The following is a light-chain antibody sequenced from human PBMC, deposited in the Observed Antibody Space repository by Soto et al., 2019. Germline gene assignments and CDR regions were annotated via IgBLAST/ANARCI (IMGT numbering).Light chain of an antibody. CDR2: AAS. J-gene: IGKJ1*01. Sequence: DIQMTQSPSSLSSCVGDTVTISCRASQSISSNLNWYQQKPGKAPKLLIYAASSLQSGVPSRFSGGGSGTDFTPTISRLQPEDFATYYCLQLYNFSWTFGQGTKVDIK. CDR1: QSISSN. V-gene: IGKV1-39*01. CDR3: LQLYNFSWT.